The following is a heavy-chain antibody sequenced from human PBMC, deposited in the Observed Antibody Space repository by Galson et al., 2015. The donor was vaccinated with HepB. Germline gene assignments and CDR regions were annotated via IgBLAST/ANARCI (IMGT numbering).Heavy chain of an antibody. CDR3: ARDLYYDSSGYYDY. CDR1: GFTFSSYW. D-gene: IGHD3-22*01. Sequence: SLRLSCAASGFTFSSYWMSWVRQAPGKGLEWVANIKQDGSEKYYVDSVKGRFTISRDNAKNSLYLQMNSLRAEDTAVYYCARDLYYDSSGYYDYWGQGTLVTVSS. V-gene: IGHV3-7*01. CDR2: IKQDGSEK. J-gene: IGHJ4*02.